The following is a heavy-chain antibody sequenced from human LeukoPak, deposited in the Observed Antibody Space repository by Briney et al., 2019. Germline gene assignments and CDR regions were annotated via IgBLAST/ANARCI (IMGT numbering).Heavy chain of an antibody. CDR1: GYTFTSYG. CDR2: MNPNSGNT. CDR3: ARGPRWYSSSWQYYMDV. J-gene: IGHJ6*03. V-gene: IGHV1-8*02. D-gene: IGHD6-13*01. Sequence: ASVKVSCKASGYTFTSYGISWVRQATGHGLEWMGWMNPNSGNTGYAQKFQGRVTMTRNTSISTAYMELSSLRSEDTAVYYCARGPRWYSSSWQYYMDVWGKGTTVTISS.